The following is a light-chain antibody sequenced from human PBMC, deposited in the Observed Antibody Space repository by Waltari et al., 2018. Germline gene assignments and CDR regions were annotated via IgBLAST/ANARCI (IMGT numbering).Light chain of an antibody. CDR3: ASWDDSPSGRWV. V-gene: IGLV1-47*01. J-gene: IGLJ3*02. Sequence: QSILTQPPSASGTPGQRVTISCSGTYSNAGNTVVNWYQQPPGTVPNHLIYRNDQRPSGVPDRFSGSKSGTSASLAISGLRSEDDAHYFCASWDDSPSGRWVFGGGTKVTVL. CDR1: YSNAGNTV. CDR2: RND.